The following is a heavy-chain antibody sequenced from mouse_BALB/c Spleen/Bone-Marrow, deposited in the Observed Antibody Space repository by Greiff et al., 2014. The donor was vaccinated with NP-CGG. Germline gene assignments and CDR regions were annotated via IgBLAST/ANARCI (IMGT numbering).Heavy chain of an antibody. CDR3: GREIYYGNPDY. Sequence: EVKLMESGPELVKPGASVKISCKASGYSFTGYFMNWVKRSHGKSLEWIGRINPYNGDTFYNQKFKGKATLTVDKFSSTAHMELLSLTSEDSVVYYCGREIYYGNPDYWGQGTTLTVSS. V-gene: IGHV1-37*01. CDR1: GYSFTGYF. D-gene: IGHD2-1*01. CDR2: INPYNGDT. J-gene: IGHJ2*01.